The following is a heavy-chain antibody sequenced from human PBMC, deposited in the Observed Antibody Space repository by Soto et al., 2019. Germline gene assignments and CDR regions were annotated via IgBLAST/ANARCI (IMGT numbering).Heavy chain of an antibody. Sequence: ASVKVSCKVSGYTLTELSMHWVRQAPGKGLEWMGGFDPEDGETIYAQKFQGRVTMTEDTSTDTACMELSSLRSEDTAVYYCATEYHDSSGYREVSYGMDVWGQGTTVTVSS. CDR2: FDPEDGET. J-gene: IGHJ6*02. CDR3: ATEYHDSSGYREVSYGMDV. D-gene: IGHD3-22*01. V-gene: IGHV1-24*01. CDR1: GYTLTELS.